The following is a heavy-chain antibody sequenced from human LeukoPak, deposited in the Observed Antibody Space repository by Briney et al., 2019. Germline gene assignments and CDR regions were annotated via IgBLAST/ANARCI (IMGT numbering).Heavy chain of an antibody. CDR1: GFTFSIYW. CDR2: IKQDGSEK. Sequence: PGGSLRLSCAASGFTFSIYWMTLVRQAPGKGLGWVANIKQDGSEKNYVDSVKGRFTISKDDAKNSLCLQMNSLRAEDTAVYYCARSRYSGSYLGSFDCWGQGTLVTVSS. D-gene: IGHD1-26*01. V-gene: IGHV3-7*01. CDR3: ARSRYSGSYLGSFDC. J-gene: IGHJ4*02.